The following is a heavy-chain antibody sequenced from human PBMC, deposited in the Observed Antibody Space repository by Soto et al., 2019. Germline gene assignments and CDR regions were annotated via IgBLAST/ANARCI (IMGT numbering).Heavy chain of an antibody. V-gene: IGHV3-23*01. D-gene: IGHD6-6*01. J-gene: IGHJ3*01. Sequence: EAQLLESGGDWAQPGGSLRLSCAASGFTFSSHGMSWVRQAPGKGLEWIAGLSRGGGTTYYADSVKGRFTISRDNSKNTLDLRMNSLQGEATALYYCAKDGKYRTDGFDVWGQGTMVTVSS. CDR1: GFTFSSHG. CDR2: LSRGGGTT. CDR3: AKDGKYRTDGFDV.